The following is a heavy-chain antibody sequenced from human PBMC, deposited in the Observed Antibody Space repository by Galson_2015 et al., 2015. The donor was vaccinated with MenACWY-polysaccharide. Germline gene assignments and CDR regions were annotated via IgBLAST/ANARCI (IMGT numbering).Heavy chain of an antibody. CDR1: GFTISNYW. CDR2: IKQDGSEK. V-gene: IGHV3-7*01. J-gene: IGHJ4*02. Sequence: SLRLSCAVSGFTISNYWMYWVRQAPGKRLEWVANIKQDGSEKNYVGSVKGRFTISRDNAKNTLYLQMNSLRVEDTAVYYCARILYYWGQGTLVTVSS. CDR3: ARILYY.